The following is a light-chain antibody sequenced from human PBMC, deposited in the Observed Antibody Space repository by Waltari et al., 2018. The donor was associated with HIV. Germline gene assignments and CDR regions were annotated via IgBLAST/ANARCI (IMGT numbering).Light chain of an antibody. CDR2: KAS. CDR1: ESVYYW. Sequence: DIQMTQSPPTLSASVGDRVTITCRASESVYYWLAWYQQKPGQAPKLLIYKASTLQRGVPSRFSGGGYGTEFSLIITNLQPDDSAVYYCQQYRGFRTFGQGTEVAIK. V-gene: IGKV1-5*03. CDR3: QQYRGFRT. J-gene: IGKJ1*01.